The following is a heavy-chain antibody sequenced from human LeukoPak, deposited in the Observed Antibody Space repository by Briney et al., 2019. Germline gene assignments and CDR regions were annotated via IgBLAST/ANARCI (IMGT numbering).Heavy chain of an antibody. Sequence: ASVKVSCKASGYTFTSYYMHWVRQAPGQGLEWMGRIIPILGIANYAQKFQGRVTITADKSTSTAYMELSSLRSEDTAVYYCASRYYYDSSGYSFDYWGQGTLVTVSS. CDR1: GYTFTSYY. CDR2: IIPILGIA. V-gene: IGHV1-69*02. D-gene: IGHD3-22*01. CDR3: ASRYYYDSSGYSFDY. J-gene: IGHJ4*02.